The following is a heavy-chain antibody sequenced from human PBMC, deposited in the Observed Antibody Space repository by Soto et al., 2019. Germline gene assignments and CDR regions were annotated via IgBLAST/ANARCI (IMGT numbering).Heavy chain of an antibody. CDR3: ARQGAYFHESSGYEFDY. CDR2: IYYSGST. J-gene: IGHJ4*02. V-gene: IGHV4-39*01. CDR1: GGSITSGSYY. D-gene: IGHD3-22*01. Sequence: SETLSLTCTVSGGSITSGSYYWGWIRQPPGKGLEWIGSIYYSGSTYYNPSLKSRVSMSVDTSEDQFSLKLSSVTAADTAVYHCARQGAYFHESSGYEFDYWGQGTLVTVSS.